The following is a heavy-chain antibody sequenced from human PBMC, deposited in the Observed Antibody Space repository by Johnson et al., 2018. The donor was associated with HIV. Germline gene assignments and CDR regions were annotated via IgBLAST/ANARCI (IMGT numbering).Heavy chain of an antibody. CDR3: AVLTTGGLRVGNFDI. CDR2: ISSSGSTI. D-gene: IGHD1-1*01. Sequence: QVQLVESGGGLVKPGGSLRLSCAASGFTFSDYYMSWIRQAPGKGLEWVSYISSSGSTIYYADSVKGRFNISRDNPKNTLYLQMDSLRIEDTAVYYCAVLTTGGLRVGNFDIWGQGTMVTVSS. CDR1: GFTFSDYY. J-gene: IGHJ3*02. V-gene: IGHV3-11*04.